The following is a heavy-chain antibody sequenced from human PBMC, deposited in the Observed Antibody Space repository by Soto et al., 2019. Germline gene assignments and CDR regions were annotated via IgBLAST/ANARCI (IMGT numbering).Heavy chain of an antibody. CDR3: ARGDYSSGWPIDH. Sequence: PSETLSPPGTVSGDSFSDYYWNWIRQVPGKGLEWIGCVFHSATTSYTPSLKTRVAISDDTSKKQFSLRLTSVTAADTAISYCARGDYSSGWPIDHWGQGILVTVSS. CDR1: GDSFSDYY. J-gene: IGHJ4*02. D-gene: IGHD6-19*01. CDR2: VFHSATT. V-gene: IGHV4-59*01.